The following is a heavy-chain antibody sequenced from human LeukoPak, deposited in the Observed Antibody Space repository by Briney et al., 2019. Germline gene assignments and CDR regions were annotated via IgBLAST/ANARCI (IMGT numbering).Heavy chain of an antibody. V-gene: IGHV3-11*06. CDR3: ARDGCSSTSCLVDY. D-gene: IGHD2-2*01. Sequence: GGSLRLSCAASGFTFSDYYMSWIRQAPGKGLEWVSYISSSGSYTNYADSVKGRFTISRDNAKNSLYLQMNSLRAEDTAVYYCARDGCSSTSCLVDYWGQGTLVTVSS. CDR1: GFTFSDYY. J-gene: IGHJ4*02. CDR2: ISSSGSYT.